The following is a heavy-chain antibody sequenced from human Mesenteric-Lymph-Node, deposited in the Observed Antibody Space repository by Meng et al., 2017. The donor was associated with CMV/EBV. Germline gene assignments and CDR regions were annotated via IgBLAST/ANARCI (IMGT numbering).Heavy chain of an antibody. CDR2: INHTGSA. CDR1: SFSCYY. Sequence: SFSCYYWSWIRQPPGKGLEWIGEINHTGSANYNPSLKSRVTISVDTSKNQFSLNLSSVTAADTAVYYCARATGRTYYYSSGSYHVDYWGQGTLVTVSS. CDR3: ARATGRTYYYSSGSYHVDY. J-gene: IGHJ4*02. D-gene: IGHD3-10*01. V-gene: IGHV4-34*01.